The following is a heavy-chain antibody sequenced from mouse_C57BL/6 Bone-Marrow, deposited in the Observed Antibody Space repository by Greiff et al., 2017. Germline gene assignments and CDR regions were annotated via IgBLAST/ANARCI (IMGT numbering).Heavy chain of an antibody. V-gene: IGHV1-76*01. J-gene: IGHJ4*01. CDR3: ARCSGAMDY. D-gene: IGHD3-1*01. CDR2: IYPGSGNT. CDR1: GYTFTDYY. Sequence: QVQLQQSGAELVRPGASVKLSCKASGYTFTDYYINWVKQRPGQGLEWIARIYPGSGNTYYNEKFKGKATLTAEKSSSTAYMQLSSLTSEDSAVYFCARCSGAMDYWGQGTSVTVSS.